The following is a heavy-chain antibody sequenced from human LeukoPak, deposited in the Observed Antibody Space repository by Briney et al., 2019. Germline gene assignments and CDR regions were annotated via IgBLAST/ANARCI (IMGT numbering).Heavy chain of an antibody. CDR3: AKATGYLL. V-gene: IGHV3-23*01. CDR2: ISNSDDST. CDR1: GFTFSSYE. J-gene: IGHJ4*02. Sequence: GGSLRLSCAASGFTFSSYEMNWDRQAPGKGLEWVSTISNSDDSTYYADSVKGRFTISRDNSENTLFLRMNSLRAEDTAVYYCAKATGYLLWGQGTLVIVSS. D-gene: IGHD1-14*01.